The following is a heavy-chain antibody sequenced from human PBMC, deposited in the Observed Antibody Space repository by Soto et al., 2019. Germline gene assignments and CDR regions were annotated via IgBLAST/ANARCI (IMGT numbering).Heavy chain of an antibody. D-gene: IGHD3-22*01. J-gene: IGHJ4*02. Sequence: GGSLRLSCAASGFTFRNYWMHWVRQAPGRGLVWVSRMNSDGTSAYYADSVKGRFTISADKSISTAYLQWSSLKASDTAMYYCTRSKYYYDSSGQHWGQGTLVTVSS. CDR3: TRSKYYYDSSGQH. CDR1: GFTFRNYW. V-gene: IGHV3-74*01. CDR2: MNSDGTSA.